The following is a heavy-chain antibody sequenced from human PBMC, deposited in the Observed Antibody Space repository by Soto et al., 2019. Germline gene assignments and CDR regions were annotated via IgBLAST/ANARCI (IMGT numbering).Heavy chain of an antibody. D-gene: IGHD4-17*01. CDR1: GGSISSYY. J-gene: IGHJ4*02. CDR2: IYYSGST. V-gene: IGHV4-59*08. Sequence: QVQLQESGPGLVKPSETLSLTCTVSGGSISSYYWSWIRQPPGKGLEWIGYIYYSGSTNYHPSLKRRVTISVDTSKNQFSLKLSSVTAADTAVYYCAGSYGGTLDYWGQGTLVTVSS. CDR3: AGSYGGTLDY.